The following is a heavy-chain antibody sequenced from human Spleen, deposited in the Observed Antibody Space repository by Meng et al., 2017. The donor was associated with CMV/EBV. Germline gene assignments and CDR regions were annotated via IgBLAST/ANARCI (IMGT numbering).Heavy chain of an antibody. CDR2: IQSDGTT. CDR3: AGQGGFGEPNWFDP. Sequence: ASTFTVSSHYMSWVRQAPGKGLEWVSLIQSDGTTYYADSVKGRFTISRDNSKNTVFLQINRLRVDDTAIYYCAGQGGFGEPNWFDPWGQGTLVTVSS. CDR1: TFTVSSHY. V-gene: IGHV3-53*01. J-gene: IGHJ5*02. D-gene: IGHD3-10*01.